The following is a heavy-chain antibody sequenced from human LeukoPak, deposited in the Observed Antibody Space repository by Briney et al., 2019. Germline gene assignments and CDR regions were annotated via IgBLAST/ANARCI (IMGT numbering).Heavy chain of an antibody. CDR1: GFTFSSYE. CDR3: AAPDYDSIAFDF. V-gene: IGHV3-48*03. Sequence: GGSLRLSCAASGFTFSSYEMNWVRQAPGKGLEWVSYISSSGSIIYHADSVKGRFTISRDNAKNLLYLQMNSLRAEDTAVYYCAAPDYDSIAFDFWGQGTMVTVSS. CDR2: ISSSGSII. D-gene: IGHD3-22*01. J-gene: IGHJ3*01.